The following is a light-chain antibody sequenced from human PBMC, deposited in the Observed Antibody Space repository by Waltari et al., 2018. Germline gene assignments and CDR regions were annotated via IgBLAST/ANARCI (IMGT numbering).Light chain of an antibody. CDR1: HLFTTTY. CDR2: GAS. V-gene: IGKV3-20*01. CDR3: QHYESPYT. J-gene: IGKJ2*01. Sequence: EIVLTQSPDTLALSPGERATLSCRASHLFTTTYLAWYQQKPGQAPRLLIHGASSRAADLPDRFSGGGSGTDFTLTISRLEPEDFAVYYCQHYESPYTFGPGTKLEIK.